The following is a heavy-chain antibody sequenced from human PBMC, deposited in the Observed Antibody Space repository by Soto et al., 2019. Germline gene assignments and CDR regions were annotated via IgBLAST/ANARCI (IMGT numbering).Heavy chain of an antibody. Sequence: QVQLVQSGAEVKKPGSSVKVSCQASGGSFSDYAISWVRQAPGQGLEWMGGIIPMLGIADNAQKFQGRVIITADEYTSTVYMELSSLRSEDTAVYYCARDGDYNDSSGFKRDYHYYGMDVWGQGTTVTVAS. CDR3: ARDGDYNDSSGFKRDYHYYGMDV. V-gene: IGHV1-69*01. CDR2: IIPMLGIA. CDR1: GGSFSDYA. J-gene: IGHJ6*02. D-gene: IGHD3-22*01.